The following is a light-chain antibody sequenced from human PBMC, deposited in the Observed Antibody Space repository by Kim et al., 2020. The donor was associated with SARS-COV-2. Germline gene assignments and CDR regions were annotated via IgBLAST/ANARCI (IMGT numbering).Light chain of an antibody. J-gene: IGLJ3*02. V-gene: IGLV1-44*01. CDR3: ASWDGSLKGWV. CDR2: NND. Sequence: GQRVTISCSGSSSSGGSNTVNWYQQGPGTAPRLLIYNNDQRPSGVPDRFSGSKSGTSASLAISGLQSEDETDYYCASWDGSLKGWVFGGGTQLTVL. CDR1: SSSGGSNT.